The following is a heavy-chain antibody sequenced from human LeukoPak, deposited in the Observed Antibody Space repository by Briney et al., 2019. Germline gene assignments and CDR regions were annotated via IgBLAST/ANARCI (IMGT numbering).Heavy chain of an antibody. D-gene: IGHD4-17*01. Sequence: PGRYLRLSCAATGFTFSSYGMHWVRQAPGQGLERVAVIWYDGSNKYYADSVKGRFTSSRDNSKNTLYLQMNSLRAEDTAVYYCARDRNGNYGRWGFDYWGQGTLVTVSS. CDR2: IWYDGSNK. J-gene: IGHJ4*02. V-gene: IGHV3-33*01. CDR3: ARDRNGNYGRWGFDY. CDR1: GFTFSSYG.